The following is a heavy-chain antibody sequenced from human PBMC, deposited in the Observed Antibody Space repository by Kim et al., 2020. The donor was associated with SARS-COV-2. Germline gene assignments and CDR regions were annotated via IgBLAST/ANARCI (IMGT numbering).Heavy chain of an antibody. Sequence: ASVKVSCKASGYTFTNNAISWVRQAPGQGREWMGWINTDTGNPTYAQAFTRRFVFSVDTSVTTAYLQISSLEAEDTALYYCARVIWGTYRYTDSWGQGTLVTVSS. CDR3: ARVIWGTYRYTDS. D-gene: IGHD3-16*02. V-gene: IGHV7-4-1*02. CDR1: GYTFTNNA. CDR2: INTDTGNP. J-gene: IGHJ4*02.